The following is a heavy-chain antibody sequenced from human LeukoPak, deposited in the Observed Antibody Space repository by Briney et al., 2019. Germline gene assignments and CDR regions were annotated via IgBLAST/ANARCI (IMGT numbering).Heavy chain of an antibody. CDR2: ISAYNGNT. CDR1: GYTFTSYG. J-gene: IGHJ3*02. Sequence: ASVKVSCKASGYTFTSYGISWVRQAPGQGLEWMGWISAYNGNTNYAQKLQGRVTMTTDTSTSTAYMELRSLRSDDTAVYYCARVGDYYDSSGPTGAFDIWGQGTMVTVSS. D-gene: IGHD3-22*01. CDR3: ARVGDYYDSSGPTGAFDI. V-gene: IGHV1-18*01.